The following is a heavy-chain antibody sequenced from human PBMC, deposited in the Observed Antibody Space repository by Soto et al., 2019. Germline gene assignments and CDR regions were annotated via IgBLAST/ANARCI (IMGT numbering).Heavy chain of an antibody. D-gene: IGHD6-13*01. CDR3: ARRGGSSWYGYYYYGMDV. Sequence: GESLKISCKGSGYSFTSYWISWVRQMPGKGLEWMGRIDPSDSYTNYSPSSQGHVTISADKSISTAYLQWSSLKASDTAMYYCARRGGSSWYGYYYYGMDVWGQGTTVTVSS. J-gene: IGHJ6*02. CDR2: IDPSDSYT. CDR1: GYSFTSYW. V-gene: IGHV5-10-1*01.